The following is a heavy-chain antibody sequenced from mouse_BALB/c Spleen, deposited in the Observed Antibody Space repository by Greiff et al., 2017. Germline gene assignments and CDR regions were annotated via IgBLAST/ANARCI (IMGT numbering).Heavy chain of an antibody. V-gene: IGHV1S81*02. CDR1: GYTFTSYW. CDR3: AREGPPYAMDY. Sequence: QVQLQQPGAELVKPGASVKLSCKASGYTFTSYWMHWVKQRPGQGLEWIGEINPSNGRTNYNEKFKSKATLTVDKSSSTAYMQLSSLTSEDSAVYYCAREGPPYAMDYWGQGTSVTVSS. CDR2: INPSNGRT. D-gene: IGHD3-3*01. J-gene: IGHJ4*01.